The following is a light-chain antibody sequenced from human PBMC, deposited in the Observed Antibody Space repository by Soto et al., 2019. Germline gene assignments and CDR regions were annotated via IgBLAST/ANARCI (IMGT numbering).Light chain of an antibody. Sequence: DIVMTQSPDSLAVSLGERATINCKSSQSILYSSNNKNYLVWYQQKPGQPPKLLIYWASTRESGVPDRFSGSGSGTDFTLTISSLQAEDVAVYYCQQHYSTPEKFGQGTKVDIK. CDR2: WAS. V-gene: IGKV4-1*01. CDR3: QQHYSTPEK. J-gene: IGKJ1*01. CDR1: QSILYSSNNKNY.